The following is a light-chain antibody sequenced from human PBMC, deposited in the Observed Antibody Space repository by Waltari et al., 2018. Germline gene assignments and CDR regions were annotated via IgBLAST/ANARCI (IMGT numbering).Light chain of an antibody. V-gene: IGLV3-1*01. CDR2: KDV. CDR3: QAWDVAIVV. Sequence: YELSQPPSVSVSPGQTATITAAGDKLDKKFVDWYQQRPGQPPLLVIYKDVDRPPGIPERFSGTNSGNTATLTISGTQVMDEADYYCQAWDVAIVVFGGGTKLTVL. J-gene: IGLJ2*01. CDR1: KLDKKF.